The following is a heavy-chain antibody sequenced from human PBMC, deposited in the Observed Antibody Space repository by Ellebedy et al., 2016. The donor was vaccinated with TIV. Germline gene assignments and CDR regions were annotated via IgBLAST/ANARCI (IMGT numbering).Heavy chain of an antibody. V-gene: IGHV1-46*01. CDR2: INPNDDTK. CDR3: AGGRGYSHDVCDI. CDR1: GYSFSSYY. Sequence: AASVKVSCKASGYSFSSYYMHWVRQAPGQGLEWMGIINPNDDTKYYTQNFQGRVTVTRDTSTSTVYMELRSLRSEDTAVYYCAGGRGYSHDVCDIWGQGTMVTVSS. D-gene: IGHD5-18*01. J-gene: IGHJ3*02.